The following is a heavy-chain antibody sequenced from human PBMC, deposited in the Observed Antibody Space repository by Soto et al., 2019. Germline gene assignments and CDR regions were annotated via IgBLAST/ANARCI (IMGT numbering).Heavy chain of an antibody. CDR2: INSDGSST. CDR1: GFTFSSYW. J-gene: IGHJ4*02. V-gene: IGHV3-74*01. CDR3: ARARSGSYSSTKELDY. Sequence: EVQLVESGGGLVQPGGSLRLSCAASGFTFSSYWMHWVRQAPGKGLVGVSRINSDGSSTSYADSVKGRFTISRDNAKTTLYLQMNSLRAEDTAVYYCARARSGSYSSTKELDYWGQGTLVTVSS. D-gene: IGHD1-26*01.